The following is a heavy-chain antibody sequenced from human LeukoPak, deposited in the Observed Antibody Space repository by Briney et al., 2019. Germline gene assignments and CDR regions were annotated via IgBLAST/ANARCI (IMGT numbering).Heavy chain of an antibody. CDR3: ARSGRHYDSSGYWT. CDR1: GGSISSYY. Sequence: SETLSLTCTVSGGSISSYYWSWIRQPPGKGLEWIGYIYYSGSTKYNPSLKSRVTISVDTSKNQFSLKLSSVTAADTAVYYCARSGRHYDSSGYWTWGQGTLVTVYS. CDR2: IYYSGST. J-gene: IGHJ5*02. V-gene: IGHV4-59*01. D-gene: IGHD3-22*01.